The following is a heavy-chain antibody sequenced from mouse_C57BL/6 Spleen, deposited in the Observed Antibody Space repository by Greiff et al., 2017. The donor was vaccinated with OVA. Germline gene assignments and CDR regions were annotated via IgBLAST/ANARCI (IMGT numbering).Heavy chain of an antibody. Sequence: VQLQQPGAELVRPGSSVKLSCKASGYTFTSYWMHWVKQRPIQGLEWIGNIDPSDSETHYNQKFKDKATLTVDKSSSTAYMQLSSLTSEDSAVDYWARGLTGTKAMDYWGQGTSVTVSS. D-gene: IGHD4-1*01. CDR2: IDPSDSET. CDR1: GYTFTSYW. CDR3: ARGLTGTKAMDY. J-gene: IGHJ4*01. V-gene: IGHV1-52*01.